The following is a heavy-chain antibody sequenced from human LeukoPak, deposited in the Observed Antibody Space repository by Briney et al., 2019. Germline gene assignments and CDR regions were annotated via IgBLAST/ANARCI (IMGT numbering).Heavy chain of an antibody. CDR3: ARQISMNLMDV. J-gene: IGHJ6*02. CDR2: IRTKPYGGTT. CDR1: GFTFGDYA. V-gene: IGHV3-49*04. D-gene: IGHD3-22*01. Sequence: GGSLRLSCTTSGFTFGDYALSWVRQARGKGLEWVGVIRTKPYGGTTEYAASVKGRFILSRDDSKSIAVLQMNSLKTEDTAVYFCARQISMNLMDVWGQGTTVIVSS.